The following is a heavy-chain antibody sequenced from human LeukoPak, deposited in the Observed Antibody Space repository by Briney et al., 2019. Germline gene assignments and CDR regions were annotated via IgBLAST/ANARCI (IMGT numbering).Heavy chain of an antibody. D-gene: IGHD2/OR15-2a*01. V-gene: IGHV4-4*07. Sequence: SETLSLTCTVSGGSISSNYWTWIRQPARKGLEWIGRIYTSGSYNYNPSLNSRVTMSVDTSRNQVSLRVRSMTAADTAVYYCATEGDSTAELAYWGQGTLVTVSS. CDR3: ATEGDSTAELAY. CDR1: GGSISSNY. CDR2: IYTSGSY. J-gene: IGHJ4*02.